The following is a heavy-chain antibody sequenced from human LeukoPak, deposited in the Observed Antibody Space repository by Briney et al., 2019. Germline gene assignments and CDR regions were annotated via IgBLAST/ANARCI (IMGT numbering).Heavy chain of an antibody. Sequence: ASLKVCCKASGYTLTGYYIHWMRQARAQGLEWMGWINPNSGGTNYAQKFQGWVTMTRDTSISTAYMELSRLRSDDTAVYYCARVSDGYDPYFDYWGQGTLVTVSS. CDR1: GYTLTGYY. D-gene: IGHD5-24*01. J-gene: IGHJ4*02. CDR2: INPNSGGT. V-gene: IGHV1-2*04. CDR3: ARVSDGYDPYFDY.